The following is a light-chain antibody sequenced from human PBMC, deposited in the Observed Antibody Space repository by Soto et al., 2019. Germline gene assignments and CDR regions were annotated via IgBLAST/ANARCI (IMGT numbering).Light chain of an antibody. CDR3: QQRSNWPLT. CDR2: DVS. CDR1: QSVSSY. V-gene: IGKV3-11*01. J-gene: IGKJ4*01. Sequence: EIVLTQSPATLSVYPGERATLSCRASQSVSSYLAWYQQKPGQAPRLLIYDVSNRATGIPARFSGSGSGTDFTLTISSLEPEDFAVYYCQQRSNWPLTFGGGSKVDIK.